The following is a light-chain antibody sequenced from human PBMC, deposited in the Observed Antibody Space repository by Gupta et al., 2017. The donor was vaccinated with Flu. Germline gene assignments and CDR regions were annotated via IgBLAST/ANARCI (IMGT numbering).Light chain of an antibody. CDR1: SSDVGAYNF. J-gene: IGLJ3*02. Sequence: QSALTQPASVSGSPGQSLTIPCTGTSSDVGAYNFVSWYQQHSGKAPQLIIYEVTYRPSGVSYRFSGSKSGRTASLTISGLQAEDEADYYCSSYTTTSTRVFGGGTKLTVL. CDR2: EVT. V-gene: IGLV2-14*01. CDR3: SSYTTTSTRV.